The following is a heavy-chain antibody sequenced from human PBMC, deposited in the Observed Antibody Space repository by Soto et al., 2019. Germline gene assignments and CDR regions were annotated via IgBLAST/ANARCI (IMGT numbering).Heavy chain of an antibody. J-gene: IGHJ5*02. CDR3: ARSVFP. CDR2: INHSGST. Sequence: PSETLSLTCAVYGGSFSDYSWTWIRQPPGKGLEWIGEINHSGSTYYNPSLKNRLTISIDTSKNQFSLKLSSVTAADTAVYYCARSVFPWGQGTLVTVSS. V-gene: IGHV4-34*01. CDR1: GGSFSDYS.